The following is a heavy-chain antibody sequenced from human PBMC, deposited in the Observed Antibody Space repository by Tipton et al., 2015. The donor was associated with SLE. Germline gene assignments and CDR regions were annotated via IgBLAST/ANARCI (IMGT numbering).Heavy chain of an antibody. CDR1: GFTFSSYA. J-gene: IGHJ6*03. V-gene: IGHV3-30-3*01. Sequence: RSLRLSCAASGFTFSSYAMHWVRQAPGKGLEWVAVISYDGSNKYYADSVKGRFTISRDNPKNTLYLQMNSLRAEDTAVYYCARGSNWTGYYYYYMDVWGKGTTVTVSS. D-gene: IGHD6-13*01. CDR2: ISYDGSNK. CDR3: ARGSNWTGYYYYYMDV.